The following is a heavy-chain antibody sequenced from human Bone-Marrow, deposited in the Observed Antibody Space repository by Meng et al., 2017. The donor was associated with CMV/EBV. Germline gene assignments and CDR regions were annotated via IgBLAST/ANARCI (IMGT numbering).Heavy chain of an antibody. V-gene: IGHV6-1*01. J-gene: IGHJ4*02. D-gene: IGHD6-19*01. Sequence: LRLSCAISGDSVSSNSAAWNWIRQSPSRGLEWLGRTYYRSKWYNDYAVSVKSRITINPDTSKNQFCLQLNSVTPEDTAVYYCARDGDKQWLVRWGYYFDYWGQGTLVTVSS. CDR1: GDSVSSNSAA. CDR3: ARDGDKQWLVRWGYYFDY. CDR2: TYYRSKWYN.